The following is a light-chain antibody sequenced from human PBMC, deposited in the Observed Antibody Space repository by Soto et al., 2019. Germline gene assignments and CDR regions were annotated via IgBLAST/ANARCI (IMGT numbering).Light chain of an antibody. CDR2: DAS. V-gene: IGKV1-5*01. Sequence: DIQMTQCPSTLSASVGDSVTITCRASQSITTWLAWYRQDPGKAPKLLLYDASSLVSGVPSRFSGSGSGTELTLTIRSLHPDAFAKYNCQQYNSYPYTFGQGSKLDIK. J-gene: IGKJ2*01. CDR3: QQYNSYPYT. CDR1: QSITTW.